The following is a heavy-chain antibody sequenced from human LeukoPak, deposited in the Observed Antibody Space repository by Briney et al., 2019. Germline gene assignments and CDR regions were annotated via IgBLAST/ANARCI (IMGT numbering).Heavy chain of an antibody. V-gene: IGHV3-15*01. D-gene: IGHD3-22*01. CDR2: IKNKTDGGTT. CDR1: GFTFSNAW. Sequence: GGSLRLSCAASGFTFSNAWMSWVRQAPGKGLEWVGRIKNKTDGGTTDYAAPVKGRFTTSRDDSKNTLYLQMNSLKTEDTAVYYCTTDLYYYDSSGYPPTYFDYWGQGTLVTVSS. J-gene: IGHJ4*02. CDR3: TTDLYYYDSSGYPPTYFDY.